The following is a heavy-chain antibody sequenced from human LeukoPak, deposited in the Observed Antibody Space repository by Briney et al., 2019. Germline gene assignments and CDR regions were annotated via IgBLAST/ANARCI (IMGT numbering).Heavy chain of an antibody. J-gene: IGHJ6*02. Sequence: PGGSLRLSCAASGFTFSSYAMSWVRQAPGKGLEWVSAISGSGGGTYYADSVKGRFTISRDNSKNTLYLQMNSLRAEDTAVYYCAKGKSYGEYYYYYGMDVWGQGTTVTVSS. CDR1: GFTFSSYA. D-gene: IGHD4-17*01. CDR3: AKGKSYGEYYYYYGMDV. CDR2: ISGSGGGT. V-gene: IGHV3-23*01.